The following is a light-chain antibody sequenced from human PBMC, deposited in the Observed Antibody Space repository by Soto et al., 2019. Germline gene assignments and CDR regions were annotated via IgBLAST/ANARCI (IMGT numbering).Light chain of an antibody. CDR2: DAS. V-gene: IGKV3-11*01. CDR3: QQRSNWPPALT. J-gene: IGKJ4*01. Sequence: EIVLTQSPATLSLAPGERATLSGRASQSVSSYLAWYQQKPGQAPRLLIYDASNRATGIPARFSGSGSGTDFTLTISSLEPEDFAVYYCQQRSNWPPALTFGGGTKVDIK. CDR1: QSVSSY.